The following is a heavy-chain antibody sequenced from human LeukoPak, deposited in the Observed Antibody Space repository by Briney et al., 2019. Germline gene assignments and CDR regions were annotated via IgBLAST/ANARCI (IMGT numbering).Heavy chain of an antibody. Sequence: GGSLRLFCAASGFILSGYFMSWVRQAPGKGLEWVASIKHDGSEEYYVDSVRGRFTISRDNTKSSLYLQMSSLRAEDTAVYYCATDRGWRTSGYYLYYFESWGQGTLVTVSS. J-gene: IGHJ4*02. CDR1: GFILSGYF. CDR2: IKHDGSEE. D-gene: IGHD3-3*01. V-gene: IGHV3-7*01. CDR3: ATDRGWRTSGYYLYYFES.